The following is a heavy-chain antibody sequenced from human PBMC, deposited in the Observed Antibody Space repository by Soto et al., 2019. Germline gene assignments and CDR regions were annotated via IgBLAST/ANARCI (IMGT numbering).Heavy chain of an antibody. Sequence: SETLSLTCTVSGGSISSGGYYGSWIRQHPGKGLEWIGYIYYSGSTYYNPSLKSRVTTSVDTSKNQFSLKLSSVTAADTAVYYCARVHSSGWYVLDYWGQGTLVTVSS. CDR3: ARVHSSGWYVLDY. CDR1: GGSISSGGYY. J-gene: IGHJ4*02. V-gene: IGHV4-31*03. D-gene: IGHD6-19*01. CDR2: IYYSGST.